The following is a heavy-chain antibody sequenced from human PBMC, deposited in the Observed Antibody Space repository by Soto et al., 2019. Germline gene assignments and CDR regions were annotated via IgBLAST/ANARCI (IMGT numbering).Heavy chain of an antibody. CDR2: ISYDGINK. CDR3: ARDFTAMVTVYAFDV. V-gene: IGHV3-30*03. J-gene: IGHJ3*01. D-gene: IGHD5-18*01. Sequence: GGSLRLSCAASGFTFSSYGMHRGRQAPGKGLEWVAVISYDGINKYYADSVKGRFTISRDNSKNTLYLQMNSLRAEDTAVYYCARDFTAMVTVYAFDVWGQGTMVTVSS. CDR1: GFTFSSYG.